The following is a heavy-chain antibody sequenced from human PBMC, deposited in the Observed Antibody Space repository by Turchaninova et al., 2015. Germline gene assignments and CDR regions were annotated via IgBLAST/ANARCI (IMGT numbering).Heavy chain of an antibody. V-gene: IGHV4-38-2*01. D-gene: IGHD7-27*01. CDR2: IYYSGNT. CDR3: ARHGRNWGNFDY. Sequence: QVQLQESDPGLVKPSETLSLTCDVSGYSISSGYYWGWIRQPPGKGLEWIWSIYYSGNTYFNPSLKSRVTTSLDTSKNQFSLTLRSVTAADTALYYCARHGRNWGNFDYWGQGTLVTVSS. J-gene: IGHJ4*02. CDR1: GYSISSGYY.